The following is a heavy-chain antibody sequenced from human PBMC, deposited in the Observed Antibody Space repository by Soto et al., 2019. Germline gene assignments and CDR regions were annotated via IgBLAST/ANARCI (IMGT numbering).Heavy chain of an antibody. V-gene: IGHV4-30-2*01. CDR2: SYNSGST. J-gene: IGHJ4*02. CDR1: GGSISSGGYS. CDR3: ARGASEGFDY. Sequence: QLQLQESGSGLVKPSQTLSLTCAVSGGSISSGGYSWSWVRQPPGKGLEWIGYSYNSGSTYYNPSLKGRVTISVDRSKNQFSLKLSSVTAADTAVYYCARGASEGFDYWGQGTLVTVSS.